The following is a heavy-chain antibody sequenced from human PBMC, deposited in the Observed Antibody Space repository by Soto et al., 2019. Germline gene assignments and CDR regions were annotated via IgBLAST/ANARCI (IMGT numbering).Heavy chain of an antibody. CDR2: IKEDGSEK. CDR3: TIKRFGMDV. J-gene: IGHJ6*02. Sequence: EVQLVESGGGLVQPGESLRLSCAVSGFTFSSSWMSWVRQAPGKGLEWVANIKEDGSEKDYVDPVKGRFTITRDNAKNSLYLQMNNLRAEDTAVYFWTIKRFGMDVWGQGTTVTVSS. V-gene: IGHV3-7*03. CDR1: GFTFSSSW.